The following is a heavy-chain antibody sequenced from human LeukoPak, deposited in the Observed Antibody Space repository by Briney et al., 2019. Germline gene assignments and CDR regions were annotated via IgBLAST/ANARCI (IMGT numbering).Heavy chain of an antibody. CDR1: GFSFSSYA. CDR2: ISGDGTRT. J-gene: IGHJ4*02. Sequence: GGSLRLSCAASGFSFSSYAMTWARQAPVKGLEWVSAISGDGTRTYYADSVKGRFTISRDNSKNTLYLQMSSLRAEDTAVYYCVKDRVGQWLVLGGDYWGQGTLVTVSS. V-gene: IGHV3-23*01. D-gene: IGHD6-19*01. CDR3: VKDRVGQWLVLGGDY.